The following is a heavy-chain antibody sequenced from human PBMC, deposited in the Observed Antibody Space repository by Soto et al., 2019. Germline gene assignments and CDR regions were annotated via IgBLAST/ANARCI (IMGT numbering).Heavy chain of an antibody. D-gene: IGHD6-13*01. J-gene: IGHJ6*02. V-gene: IGHV1-3*01. CDR3: ASSSSRAIDGMDA. Sequence: SVKVSCRASGYTFTSYAMPWVRQAPGQRLEWMGWINAGNGNTKYSQKFQGRVTITRDTSASTAYMELSSLRSEDTAVYYCASSSSRAIDGMDAWGQGTTVTVSS. CDR1: GYTFTSYA. CDR2: INAGNGNT.